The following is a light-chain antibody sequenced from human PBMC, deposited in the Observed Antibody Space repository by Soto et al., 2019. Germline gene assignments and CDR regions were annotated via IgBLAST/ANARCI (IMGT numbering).Light chain of an antibody. J-gene: IGKJ3*01. CDR2: DAS. CDR1: QSVTSSS. V-gene: IGKV3-20*01. Sequence: EIVLTQSPGTLSLSPGERATLSCRASQSVTSSSLAWYQQKSGQAPRLLIYDASSRATGIPDRFSGSGSGTDFTLTISRLEPEDFAVYYCQHYGRSPGLFTFGPGTKVDIK. CDR3: QHYGRSPGLFT.